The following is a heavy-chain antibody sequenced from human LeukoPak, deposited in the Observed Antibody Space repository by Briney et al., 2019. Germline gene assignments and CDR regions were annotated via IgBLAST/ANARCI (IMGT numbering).Heavy chain of an antibody. CDR2: INPNSGGT. V-gene: IGHV1-2*02. CDR1: GYTFTGYY. CDR3: ARAGGVLRYFDWLHL. D-gene: IGHD3-9*01. J-gene: IGHJ5*02. Sequence: ASVKVSCKASGYTFTGYYMHWVRQAPGQGLEGMGWINPNSGGTNYAQKFQGRVTMTRDTSISTASMDLRSLRSDDTAVYYCARAGGVLRYFDWLHLWGQGTLVTVSS.